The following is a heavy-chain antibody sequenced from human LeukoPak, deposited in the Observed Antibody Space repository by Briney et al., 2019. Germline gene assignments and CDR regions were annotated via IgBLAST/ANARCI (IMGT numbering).Heavy chain of an antibody. Sequence: SETLSLTCTVSGGSISSGTYYWGWARQPPGKGLEWIGLIYYNGNTYYNPSLKSRVTISVDTPKNQFSLKLSSVTAADTAVYYCERTTVVVTANPPLDCWGQGTLVTVSS. CDR3: ERTTVVVTANPPLDC. CDR1: GGSISSGTYY. J-gene: IGHJ4*02. D-gene: IGHD2-21*02. V-gene: IGHV4-39*07. CDR2: IYYNGNT.